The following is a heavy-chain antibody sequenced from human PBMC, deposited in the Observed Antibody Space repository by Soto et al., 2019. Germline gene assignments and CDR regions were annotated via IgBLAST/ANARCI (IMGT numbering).Heavy chain of an antibody. CDR1: GGTFSSYT. J-gene: IGHJ6*02. V-gene: IGHV1-69*02. Sequence: SVKVSCKASGGTFSSYTISWVRQAPGQGLEWMGRIIPILGIANYAQKFQGRVTITADKSTSTAYMELSSLRSEDTAVYYCASLYPGYDSSAIPSGYYYYGMDVWGQGTTVTVSS. CDR3: ASLYPGYDSSAIPSGYYYYGMDV. CDR2: IIPILGIA. D-gene: IGHD3-22*01.